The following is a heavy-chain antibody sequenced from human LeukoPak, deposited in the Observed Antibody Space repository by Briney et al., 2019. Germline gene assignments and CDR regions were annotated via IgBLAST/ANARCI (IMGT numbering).Heavy chain of an antibody. CDR1: GFTFSSYG. Sequence: GGSLTLSCAASGFTFSSYGMHWVRQAPGKGLEWLAVISYDGSNKYYADSVKGRFTISRDNSKNTPYLQMNSLRAEDTAVYYCAKREYSSSTADYWGQGTLVTVSS. D-gene: IGHD6-6*01. CDR2: ISYDGSNK. J-gene: IGHJ4*02. CDR3: AKREYSSSTADY. V-gene: IGHV3-30*18.